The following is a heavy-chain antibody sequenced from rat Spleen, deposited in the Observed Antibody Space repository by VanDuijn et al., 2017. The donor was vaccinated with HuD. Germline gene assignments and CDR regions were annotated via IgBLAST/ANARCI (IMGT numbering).Heavy chain of an antibody. CDR2: ISTGGNT. CDR3: ARLGDH. V-gene: IGHV2S12*01. Sequence: QVQLKESGPGLVKPSLTLSLTCTVSGFSLTSNGVSWVRQPPGKGLEWIAAISTGGNTYYNSGLKSRLGISRDTSKSQVFLKMNSVQTEDTAMYFCARLGDHWGQGLMVTVSS. CDR1: GFSLTSNG. J-gene: IGHJ2*01. D-gene: IGHD5-1*01.